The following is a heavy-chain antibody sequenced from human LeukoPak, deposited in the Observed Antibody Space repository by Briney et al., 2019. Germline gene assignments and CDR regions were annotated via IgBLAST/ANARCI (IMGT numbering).Heavy chain of an antibody. CDR2: ISSSGTTI. D-gene: IGHD6-19*01. J-gene: IGHJ6*03. CDR1: GFNFSNYY. V-gene: IGHV3-11*04. CDR3: ARVRGWSSQFYYYYYYMDV. Sequence: NPGGSLRLSCAASGFNFSNYYMTWIRQAPGKGLEWVSFISSSGTTIYYADSVKGRFTISRDNAKNSLYLQMNSLRAEDTAVYYCARVRGWSSQFYYYYYYMDVWGKGTTVTVSS.